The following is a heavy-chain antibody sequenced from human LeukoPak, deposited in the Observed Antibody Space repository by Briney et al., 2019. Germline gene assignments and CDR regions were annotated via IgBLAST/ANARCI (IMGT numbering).Heavy chain of an antibody. D-gene: IGHD6-19*01. CDR3: ARDRYSSGEFNY. J-gene: IGHJ4*02. Sequence: GGSLRLSCAASGFTVSSNYTSWVRQAPGKGLEWVSVIYSGGSTYYADSVKGRFTISRDNSKNTLYLQMNSLRAEDTAVYYCARDRYSSGEFNYWGQGTLVTVSS. CDR1: GFTVSSNY. CDR2: IYSGGST. V-gene: IGHV3-66*02.